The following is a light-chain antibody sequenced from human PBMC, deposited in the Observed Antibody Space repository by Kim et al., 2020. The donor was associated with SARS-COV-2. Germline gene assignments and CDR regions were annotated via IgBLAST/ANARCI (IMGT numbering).Light chain of an antibody. CDR1: NIGSKN. J-gene: IGLJ3*02. V-gene: IGLV3-9*01. Sequence: SLALGHTARITCGGNNIGSKNVHWCRQKPGQARVLVIDRVSNRPSGIPERFSGSHSGNTATLTISRAQAGDEADYFCQVWDSSTEVFGGGTQLTVL. CDR2: RVS. CDR3: QVWDSSTEV.